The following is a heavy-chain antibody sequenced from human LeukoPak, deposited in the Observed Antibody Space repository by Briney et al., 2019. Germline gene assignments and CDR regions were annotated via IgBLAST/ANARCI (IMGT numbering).Heavy chain of an antibody. CDR2: IYYSGST. V-gene: IGHV4-59*01. J-gene: IGHJ6*03. Sequence: SETLSLTCTVSGGSISSYYWSWIRQPPGKGLEWIGYIYYSGSTNYNPSLKSRVTISVDTSKNQFSLKLSSVTAADTAVYYCARGVEGYCSGGSCYSYSYYMDVWGKGTTVTVSS. D-gene: IGHD2-15*01. CDR3: ARGVEGYCSGGSCYSYSYYMDV. CDR1: GGSISSYY.